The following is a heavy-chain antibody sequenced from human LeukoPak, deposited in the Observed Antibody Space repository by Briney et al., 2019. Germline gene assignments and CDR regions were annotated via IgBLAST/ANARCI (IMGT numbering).Heavy chain of an antibody. V-gene: IGHV4-61*01. D-gene: IGHD2-2*01. Sequence: SETLSLTCTASGGSISSGSYYWGWLRQPPGKGLEWIGYIYYSGRTNYNPSLKSRVTISVDPSKNQFSLKLSSVTAADTAVYYCARVEAAFVVVPAAFWFDPWGQGTLVTVSS. CDR2: IYYSGRT. CDR1: GGSISSGSYY. J-gene: IGHJ5*02. CDR3: ARVEAAFVVVPAAFWFDP.